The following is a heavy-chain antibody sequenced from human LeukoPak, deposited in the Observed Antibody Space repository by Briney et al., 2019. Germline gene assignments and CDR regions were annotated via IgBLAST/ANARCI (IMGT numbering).Heavy chain of an antibody. CDR1: GGTFSSYA. D-gene: IGHD3-10*01. Sequence: SVKVSCKASGGTFSSYAISWARQAPGQGLEWMGGIIPIFGTANYAQKFQGRVTITTDESTSTAYMELSSLRSEDTAVYYCARVAQSYGSGSYEDFDYWGQGALVTVSS. V-gene: IGHV1-69*05. CDR2: IIPIFGTA. J-gene: IGHJ4*02. CDR3: ARVAQSYGSGSYEDFDY.